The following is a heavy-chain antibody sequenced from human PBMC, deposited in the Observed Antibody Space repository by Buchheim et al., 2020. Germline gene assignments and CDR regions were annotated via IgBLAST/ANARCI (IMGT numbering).Heavy chain of an antibody. CDR2: INPSGGST. V-gene: IGHV1-46*01. CDR1: GYTFTSYY. CDR3: ARGSCSGGSCYVVFGKRFDY. J-gene: IGHJ4*02. Sequence: QVQLVQSGAEVKKPGASVKVSCKASGYTFTSYYMHWVRQAPGQGLEWMGIINPSGGSTSYAQKFQGRVTMTRNTSISTAYMELSSLRSEDTAVYYYARGSCSGGSCYVVFGKRFDYWGQGTL. D-gene: IGHD2-15*01.